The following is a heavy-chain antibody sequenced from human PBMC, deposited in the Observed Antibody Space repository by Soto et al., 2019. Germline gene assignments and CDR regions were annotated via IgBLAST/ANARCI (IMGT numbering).Heavy chain of an antibody. CDR3: AHRNVEVVGGSTSTFSY. CDR2: IYWDGDT. J-gene: IGHJ4*02. CDR1: GFSLRTGGVG. V-gene: IGHV2-5*02. Sequence: QISLKESGPTLVKPTQTLTLTCTFSGFSLRTGGVGVGWLRQPPGKALEWLALIYWDGDTRYRPSLQSRLTVTSDSSYIQLVLSMSSMGPEDTATYFCAHRNVEVVGGSTSTFSYWGQGALVTVSS. D-gene: IGHD2-15*01.